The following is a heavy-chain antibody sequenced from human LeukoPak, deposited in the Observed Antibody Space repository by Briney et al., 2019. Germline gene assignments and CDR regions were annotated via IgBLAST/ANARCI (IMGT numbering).Heavy chain of an antibody. Sequence: KSSETLSLTCAVSGYSSSSGYYWGWIRQPPGKGLEWIGSIYHSGNTYYNSSLKSRVTISVHTSENQFSLKLSSVTAADTAVYYCASYKTYYDSSGNPFDYWGQGTLVTVSS. CDR2: IYHSGNT. J-gene: IGHJ4*02. V-gene: IGHV4-38-2*01. CDR3: ASYKTYYDSSGNPFDY. CDR1: GYSSSSGYY. D-gene: IGHD3-22*01.